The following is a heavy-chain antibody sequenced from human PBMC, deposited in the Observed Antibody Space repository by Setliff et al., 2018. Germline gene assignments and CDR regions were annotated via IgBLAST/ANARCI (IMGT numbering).Heavy chain of an antibody. CDR2: IKQDGSEK. D-gene: IGHD3-16*01. V-gene: IGHV3-7*01. J-gene: IGHJ4*02. Sequence: PGGSLRLSCVASGFTFSTYWMSWVRQAPGKGLEWVANIKQDGSEKYYVDSVKGRFTISRDNAKNSLYLQMSSLRAEDTAVYYCARDGGEYWGQGTLVTVSS. CDR3: ARDGGEY. CDR1: GFTFSTYW.